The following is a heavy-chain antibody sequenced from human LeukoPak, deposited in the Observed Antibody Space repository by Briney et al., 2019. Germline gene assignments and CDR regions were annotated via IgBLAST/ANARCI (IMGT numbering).Heavy chain of an antibody. Sequence: GGCLRLSCAASVCTFSSYWMNWARQAPWKGLEWVASINHNGNVNYYVDSVKGRFTISRDNAKNSLYLQMSNLRAEDTAVYFCARGGGLDVWGQGATVTVSS. CDR3: ARGGGLDV. J-gene: IGHJ6*02. D-gene: IGHD3-16*01. V-gene: IGHV3-7*03. CDR1: VCTFSSYW. CDR2: INHNGNVN.